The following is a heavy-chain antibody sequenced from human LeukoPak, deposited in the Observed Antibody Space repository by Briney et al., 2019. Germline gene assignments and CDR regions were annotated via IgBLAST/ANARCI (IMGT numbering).Heavy chain of an antibody. Sequence: SETLSLTCAVYGGSFSGYYWSWIRQPPGKGLEYIGYIYYGGTYYNPSLKSRVTISVDTSKNQFSLKLSSVTAADTAVYYCARGTWSSSIDYWGQGTLVTVSS. V-gene: IGHV4-30-4*01. CDR2: IYYGGT. J-gene: IGHJ4*02. CDR1: GGSFSGYY. D-gene: IGHD6-6*01. CDR3: ARGTWSSSIDY.